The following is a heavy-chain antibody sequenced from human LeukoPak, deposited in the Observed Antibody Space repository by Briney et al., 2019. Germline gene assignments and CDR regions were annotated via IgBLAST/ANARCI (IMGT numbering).Heavy chain of an antibody. Sequence: GGSLRLSCAASGRTFSSYGMHWVRQAPGRGLEWVAVIWYDGSIKYYADSVKGRFTISRDNSKNTLYLQMNSLRVEDTAVYYCARVPGYSSGWSYFDYWGQGTLVTVSS. D-gene: IGHD6-19*01. V-gene: IGHV3-33*01. CDR1: GRTFSSYG. CDR3: ARVPGYSSGWSYFDY. J-gene: IGHJ4*02. CDR2: IWYDGSIK.